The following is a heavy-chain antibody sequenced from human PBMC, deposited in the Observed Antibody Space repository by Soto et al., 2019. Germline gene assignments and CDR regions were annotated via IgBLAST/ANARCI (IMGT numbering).Heavy chain of an antibody. CDR3: AKFSGMDV. CDR2: ISYDGSNK. J-gene: IGHJ6*02. Sequence: GGSLILSCAASGFTFSSYGMHWVRQAPGKGLEWVAVISYDGSNKYYADSVKGRFTISRDNSKNTLYLQMNSLRAEDTALYYCAKFSGMDVWGQGTTVTVS. V-gene: IGHV3-30*18. CDR1: GFTFSSYG.